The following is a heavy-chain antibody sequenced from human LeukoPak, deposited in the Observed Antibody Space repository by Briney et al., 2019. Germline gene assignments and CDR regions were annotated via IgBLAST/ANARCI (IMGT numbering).Heavy chain of an antibody. J-gene: IGHJ5*02. D-gene: IGHD3-16*01. CDR3: ARDNLVEDTAWWFDP. CDR2: INPSGGST. CDR1: GYTFTSYY. Sequence: ASVKVSCNASGYTFTSYYMHWVRQAPGQGLEWMGIINPSGGSTSYAQKFQGRVTMTRDMSTSTDYMELSSLRSEDTAVYYCARDNLVEDTAWWFDPWGQGTLVTVSS. V-gene: IGHV1-46*01.